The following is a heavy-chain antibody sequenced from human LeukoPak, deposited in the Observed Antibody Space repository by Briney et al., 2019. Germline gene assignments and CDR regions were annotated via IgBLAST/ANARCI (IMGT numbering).Heavy chain of an antibody. D-gene: IGHD6-13*01. CDR2: IRYDGSNK. V-gene: IGHV3-30*02. CDR1: GFTFSSDG. Sequence: GGSLRLSCAASGFTFSSDGMHWVRQAPGKGLEWVAFIRYDGSNKYYADSVKGRFTISRDNSKNTLYLQMNSLRAEDTAVYFCTKPYTLVHVGYNSSWHCFDDWGQGTLVTVSS. J-gene: IGHJ4*02. CDR3: TKPYTLVHVGYNSSWHCFDD.